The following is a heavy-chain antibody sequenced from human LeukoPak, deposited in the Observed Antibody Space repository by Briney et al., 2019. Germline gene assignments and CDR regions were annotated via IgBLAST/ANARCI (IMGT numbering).Heavy chain of an antibody. CDR3: AKMLSVLTTLFDF. CDR1: GFTFSGYA. CDR2: ISGSAATT. Sequence: GGSLRLSCAASGFTFSGYAMGWVRQAPGKGLEWVSTISGSAATTYYADSVKGRFTISRDNSRDTLYLQMNGLRAENTAVYYCAKMLSVLTTLFDFWGQGTLVTVSS. V-gene: IGHV3-23*01. D-gene: IGHD4/OR15-4a*01. J-gene: IGHJ4*02.